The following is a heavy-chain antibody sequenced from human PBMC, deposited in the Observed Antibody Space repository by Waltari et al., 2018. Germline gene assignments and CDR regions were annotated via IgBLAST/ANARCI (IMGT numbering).Heavy chain of an antibody. D-gene: IGHD3-16*01. V-gene: IGHV4-61*09. CDR2: IYTSGST. J-gene: IGHJ4*02. CDR1: GGSISSGSYY. CDR3: ARAGIMITFGGVPIDY. Sequence: QVQLQESGPGLVKPSQTLSLTCPVSGGSISSGSYYWSWIRQPAGKGLEWIGYIYTSGSTNYNPSLKSRVTISVDTSKNQFSLKLSSVTAADTAVYYCARAGIMITFGGVPIDYWGQGTLVTVSS.